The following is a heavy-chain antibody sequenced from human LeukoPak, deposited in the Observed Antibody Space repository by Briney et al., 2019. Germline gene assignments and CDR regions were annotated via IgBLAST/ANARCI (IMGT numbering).Heavy chain of an antibody. Sequence: ASVKVSCKASGYTFTSYYMHWVRQAPGQGLEWMGIINPSGGSTSYAQKFQGRVTMTRDTSTSTVYMELSSLRSEDTAVYYCARDQSPEYYYDSSGYYSPDAFDIWGQGTMATVSS. V-gene: IGHV1-46*01. D-gene: IGHD3-22*01. J-gene: IGHJ3*02. CDR3: ARDQSPEYYYDSSGYYSPDAFDI. CDR1: GYTFTSYY. CDR2: INPSGGST.